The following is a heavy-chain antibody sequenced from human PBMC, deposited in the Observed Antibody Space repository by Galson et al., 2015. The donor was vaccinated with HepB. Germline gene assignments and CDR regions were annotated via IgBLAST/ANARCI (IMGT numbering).Heavy chain of an antibody. D-gene: IGHD2-2*01. CDR1: EFTLSNYA. J-gene: IGHJ5*01. CDR3: APPALPEIDS. CDR2: ISGIDDTT. Sequence: SLRLSCAASEFTLSNYAMSWVRQAPGKGLEWVSGISGIDDTTYYADSVKGRFTVSRDRSKNTVFLQMNSLRADDTAVYYCAPPALPEIDSWGQGTLVTVS. V-gene: IGHV3-23*01.